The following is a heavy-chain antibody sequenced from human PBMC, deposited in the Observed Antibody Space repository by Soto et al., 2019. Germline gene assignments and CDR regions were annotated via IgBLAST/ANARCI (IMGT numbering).Heavy chain of an antibody. V-gene: IGHV3-53*01. J-gene: IGHJ4*02. D-gene: IGHD2-21*01. CDR3: AKLWGYYFES. CDR1: GFSVNNNY. Sequence: PGGSLRLSCSASGFSVNNNYMTWVRQAPGRRPEWVAVIYTRGTTHYADFATGRFTFSRDNSKSTLYLQMDSLRPEDTAVYYCAKLWGYYFESWGPGTLVTVFS. CDR2: IYTRGTT.